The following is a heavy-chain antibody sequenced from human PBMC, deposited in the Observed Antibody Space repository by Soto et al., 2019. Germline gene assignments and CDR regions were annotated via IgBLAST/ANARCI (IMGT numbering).Heavy chain of an antibody. J-gene: IGHJ6*02. V-gene: IGHV3-33*01. Sequence: GGSLRLSCAASGFTFSSYGMHWVRQAPGKGLEWVAVIWYDGSNKYYADSVKGRFTISRDNSKNTLYLQMNSLRAEDTAVYYCARWVGATYYYYGMDVWGQRTTVTVSS. CDR1: GFTFSSYG. CDR2: IWYDGSNK. CDR3: ARWVGATYYYYGMDV. D-gene: IGHD1-26*01.